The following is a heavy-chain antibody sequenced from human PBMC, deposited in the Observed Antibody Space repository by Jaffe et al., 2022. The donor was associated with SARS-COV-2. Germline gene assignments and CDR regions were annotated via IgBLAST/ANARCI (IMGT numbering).Heavy chain of an antibody. Sequence: QVQLQQWGAGLLKPSETLSLTCAVYGGSFSGYYWSWIRQPPGKGLEWIGEINHSGSTNYNPSLKSRVTISVDTSKNQFSLKLSSVTAADTAVYYCARERGSGSYYNNPNWFDPWGQGTLVTVSS. CDR3: ARERGSGSYYNNPNWFDP. D-gene: IGHD3-10*01. CDR1: GGSFSGYY. CDR2: INHSGST. J-gene: IGHJ5*02. V-gene: IGHV4-34*01.